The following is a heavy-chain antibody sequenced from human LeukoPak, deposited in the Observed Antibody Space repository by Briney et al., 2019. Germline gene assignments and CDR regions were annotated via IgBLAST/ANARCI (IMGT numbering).Heavy chain of an antibody. CDR1: GFTFSSYA. CDR2: ISYDGSNK. J-gene: IGHJ4*02. CDR3: AKIPGTTVVTAHDY. Sequence: GGSLRLSCAASGFTFSSYAMHWVRQAPGKGLEWVAVISYDGSNKYYADSVKGRFTISRDNSKNTLYLQMNSLRAEDTAVYYCAKIPGTTVVTAHDYWGQGTLVTVSS. D-gene: IGHD4-23*01. V-gene: IGHV3-30*04.